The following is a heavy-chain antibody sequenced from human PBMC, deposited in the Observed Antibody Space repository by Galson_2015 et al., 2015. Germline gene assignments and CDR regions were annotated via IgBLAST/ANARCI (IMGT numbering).Heavy chain of an antibody. CDR1: GFTFRNFW. Sequence: SLRLSCATSGFTFRNFWMHWVRQGPGGGLVWVSLLKSDGSITKYADSVKGRFTISRDNAKNTLFLQMNSLRVEDTAVYYCGVGSDIGDGHRTDYWGQGTLVTVSS. CDR3: GVGSDIGDGHRTDY. V-gene: IGHV3-74*03. CDR2: LKSDGSIT. D-gene: IGHD1-26*01. J-gene: IGHJ4*02.